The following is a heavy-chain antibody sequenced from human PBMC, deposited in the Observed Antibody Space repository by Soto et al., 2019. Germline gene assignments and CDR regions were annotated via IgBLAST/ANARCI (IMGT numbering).Heavy chain of an antibody. V-gene: IGHV1-69*13. CDR1: GGTLSSYA. CDR3: ARAPDSSGYYFNDAFDI. Sequence: SVKVSCKASGGTLSSYAGSWVRQAPGQGLEWMGGITPIFGTANYAQKFQGRVTITADESTSTAYMELSSLRSEDTAVYYCARAPDSSGYYFNDAFDIWGQGTMLTVSS. CDR2: ITPIFGTA. J-gene: IGHJ3*02. D-gene: IGHD3-22*01.